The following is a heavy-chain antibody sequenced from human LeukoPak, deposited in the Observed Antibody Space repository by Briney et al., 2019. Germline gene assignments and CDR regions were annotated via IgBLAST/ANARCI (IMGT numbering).Heavy chain of an antibody. D-gene: IGHD2-2*01. J-gene: IGHJ5*02. CDR2: IIPIFGTA. Sequence: GASVKVSCKASGGTFSSYAISWVRQAPGQGLEWMGRIIPIFGTANYAQKFQGRVTITTDESTSTAYMELSSLRSEDTAVYYCAAKLGYCSSTSCQPPWGQGTLVTVSS. CDR1: GGTFSSYA. CDR3: AAKLGYCSSTSCQPP. V-gene: IGHV1-69*05.